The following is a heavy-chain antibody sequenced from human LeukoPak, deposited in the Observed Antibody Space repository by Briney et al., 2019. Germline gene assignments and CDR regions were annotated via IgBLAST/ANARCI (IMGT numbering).Heavy chain of an antibody. J-gene: IGHJ4*01. CDR1: GGTFSSYA. CDR2: IIPIFGTA. CDR3: ARALWELPHIDY. Sequence: SVKVSCKASGGTFSSYAISWVRQAPGQGLEWMGGIIPIFGTANYAQKFQGRVTITADESTSTAYMELSSLRSEDTAVYYCARALWELPHIDYCGQGSPLTVSS. D-gene: IGHD1-26*01. V-gene: IGHV1-69*01.